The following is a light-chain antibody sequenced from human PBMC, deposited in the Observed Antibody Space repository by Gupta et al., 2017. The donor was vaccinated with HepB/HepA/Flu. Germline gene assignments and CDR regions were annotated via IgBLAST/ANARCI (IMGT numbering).Light chain of an antibody. J-gene: IGLJ2*01. V-gene: IGLV3-19*01. CDR3: NSRDSSGDHVV. CDR2: VKS. CDR1: SLRRFY. Sequence: SSELTQDPAVSVALGQTVRITCQGDSLRRFYASWYQQKPGQAPVLVIYVKSNRPPGIPDRFSGTSSGNTASLTITGAQAEDEADYYCNSRDSSGDHVVFGGGTELTVL.